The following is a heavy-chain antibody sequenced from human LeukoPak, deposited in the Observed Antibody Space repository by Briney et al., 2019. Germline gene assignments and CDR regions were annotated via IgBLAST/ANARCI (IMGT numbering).Heavy chain of an antibody. CDR3: ARVGGVYCSSTSCYTTSFDY. J-gene: IGHJ4*02. CDR2: ISAYNGNT. Sequence: ASVKVSCKASGYTFTSYGISWVRQAPGQGLEWMGSISAYNGNTNYAQKLQGRVTMTTDTSTSTAYMELRSLRSDDTAVYYCARVGGVYCSSTSCYTTSFDYWGQGTLVTVSS. CDR1: GYTFTSYG. V-gene: IGHV1-18*01. D-gene: IGHD2-2*02.